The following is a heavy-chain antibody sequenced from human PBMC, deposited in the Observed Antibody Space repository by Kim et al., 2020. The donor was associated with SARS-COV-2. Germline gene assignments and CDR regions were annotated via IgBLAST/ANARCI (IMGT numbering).Heavy chain of an antibody. Sequence: GGSLRLSCAASGFTFSNAWMSWVRQAPGKGLEWVGRIKSKTDGGTTDYAAPVKGRFTISRDDSKNTLYLQMNSLKTEDTAVYYCTTDILTGIYAFDIWGQGTMVTVSS. CDR1: GFTFSNAW. V-gene: IGHV3-15*01. CDR2: IKSKTDGGTT. D-gene: IGHD3-9*01. J-gene: IGHJ3*02. CDR3: TTDILTGIYAFDI.